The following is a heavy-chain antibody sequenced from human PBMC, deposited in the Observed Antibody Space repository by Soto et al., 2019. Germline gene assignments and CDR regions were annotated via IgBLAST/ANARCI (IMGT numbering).Heavy chain of an antibody. CDR2: IDPSGGVT. Sequence: QVQLIQFGAEVKKPGASVKVSCRASGYTFTKFHIHWVRQAPGQGLEWMGMIDPSGGVTRDAQRFKGRIIMTSDTSTSSVYLEVRGLTSEDTAVYYCGRDVIGHVNYETIGYYFDHWGPGTLVTVSS. V-gene: IGHV1-46*01. J-gene: IGHJ4*02. CDR3: GRDVIGHVNYETIGYYFDH. CDR1: GYTFTKFH. D-gene: IGHD3-16*01.